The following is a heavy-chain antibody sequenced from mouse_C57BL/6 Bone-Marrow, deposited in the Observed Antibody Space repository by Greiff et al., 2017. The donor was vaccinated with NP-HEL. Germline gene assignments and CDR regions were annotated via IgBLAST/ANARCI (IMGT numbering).Heavy chain of an antibody. CDR1: GYTFTDYY. CDR3: ARGIFYYFDY. V-gene: IGHV1-19*01. J-gene: IGHJ2*01. Sequence: EVQVVESGPVLVKPGASVKMSCKASGYTFTDYYMNWVKQSPGKSLEWIGVINPYNGGTSYNQKFKGKATLTVDKSSSTAYMELNSLTSEDSAVYYCARGIFYYFDYWGQGTTLTVSS. CDR2: INPYNGGT.